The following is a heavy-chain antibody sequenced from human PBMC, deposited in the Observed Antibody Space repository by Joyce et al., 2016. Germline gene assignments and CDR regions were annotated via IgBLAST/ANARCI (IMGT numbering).Heavy chain of an antibody. CDR1: GFPFSIFA. Sequence: EVQLLESGGGLVQPGGSLRLSCAASGFPFSIFAMTWVRRLPGWGLELVSSSSGSGATTYYADSVKGRFIFSRDNSKNMLYLQMHSLRAEDTAVYYCAKRGLTSLSGYSYYYMDVWGKGTTVTVSS. CDR2: SSGSGATT. J-gene: IGHJ6*03. D-gene: IGHD3-10*01. CDR3: AKRGLTSLSGYSYYYMDV. V-gene: IGHV3-23*01.